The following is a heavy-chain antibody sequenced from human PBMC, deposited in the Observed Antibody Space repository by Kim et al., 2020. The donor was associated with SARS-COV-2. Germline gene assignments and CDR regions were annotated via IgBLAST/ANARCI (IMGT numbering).Heavy chain of an antibody. J-gene: IGHJ4*02. V-gene: IGHV3-23*01. D-gene: IGHD3-10*01. Sequence: YADSVKGRFTISRDNSKNTLYLQMNSLRAEDTAVYYCAKDIVGLYGSGNWGQGTLVTVSS. CDR3: AKDIVGLYGSGN.